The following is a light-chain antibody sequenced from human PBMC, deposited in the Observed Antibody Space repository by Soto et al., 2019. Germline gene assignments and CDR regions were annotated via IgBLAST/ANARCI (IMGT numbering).Light chain of an antibody. CDR2: GAS. CDR1: QTISSDY. CDR3: QQYGGLPYT. V-gene: IGKV3-20*01. Sequence: EIVLTQSPATLSLSPGERATLSCRASQTISSDYLAWYQHKPGQAPSLLIYGASTRAAGISARYSGSGSGTDFTLSISRLEPGDFAVYYCQQYGGLPYTFGQGTKLEIK. J-gene: IGKJ2*01.